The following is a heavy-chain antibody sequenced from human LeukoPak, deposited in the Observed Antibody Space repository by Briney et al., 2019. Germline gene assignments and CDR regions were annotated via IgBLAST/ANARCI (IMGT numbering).Heavy chain of an antibody. Sequence: SETLSLTCTVSGGSISSYYWSWIRQPPGKGLEWIGYIYYSGSTNYNPSLKSRVTISVDTSKNQFSLKLSSVTAADTAVYYCARSMIVVEVWSQGTLVTVSS. CDR2: IYYSGST. CDR1: GGSISSYY. CDR3: ARSMIVVEV. V-gene: IGHV4-59*12. D-gene: IGHD3-22*01. J-gene: IGHJ4*02.